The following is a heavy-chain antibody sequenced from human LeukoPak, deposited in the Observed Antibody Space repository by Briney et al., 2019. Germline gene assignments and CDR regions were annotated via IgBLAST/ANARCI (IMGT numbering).Heavy chain of an antibody. J-gene: IGHJ6*02. V-gene: IGHV4-4*07. CDR2: IYISGNT. CDR3: AGGYYDVLSGYYQPYYYGMDV. CDR1: GGSISPYY. Sequence: SETLSFTCTASGGSISPYYWSWIRQPAGKGLEWIGRIYISGNTNYNPSLESRVTMSIDTSKSQFSLTLRSVTAADTAVYYCAGGYYDVLSGYYQPYYYGMDVWGQGTTVTVSS. D-gene: IGHD3-9*01.